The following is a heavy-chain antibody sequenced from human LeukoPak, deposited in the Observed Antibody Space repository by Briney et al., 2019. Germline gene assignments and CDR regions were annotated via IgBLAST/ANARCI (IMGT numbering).Heavy chain of an antibody. J-gene: IGHJ2*01. CDR3: ARTLGGNNVDMATGFDR. Sequence: ASMKCSCNASGHNTAILGISWARHATGQGIDWMGWIRAYKGNTNYAQKFDGRVTMTTDTSTTTAYTDLRRATSDDTAASCFARTLGGNNVDMATGFDRWGRGTLVTVSS. V-gene: IGHV1-18*01. D-gene: IGHD5-24*01. CDR2: IRAYKGNT. CDR1: GHNTAILG.